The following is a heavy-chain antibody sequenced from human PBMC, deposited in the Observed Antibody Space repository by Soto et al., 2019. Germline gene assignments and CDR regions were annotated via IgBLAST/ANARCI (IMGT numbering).Heavy chain of an antibody. CDR3: ARVSWREKYGMDV. J-gene: IGHJ6*02. Sequence: PGGSLRLSCASSGFTFSDSYMSWIRQAPGKGLEWISYITFSGNTVYYADSLKGRFTISRDNAKNSLYLQMNRLRAEDTAVYYCARVSWREKYGMDVWGQGTTVIVSS. CDR2: ITFSGNTV. V-gene: IGHV3-11*01. CDR1: GFTFSDSY.